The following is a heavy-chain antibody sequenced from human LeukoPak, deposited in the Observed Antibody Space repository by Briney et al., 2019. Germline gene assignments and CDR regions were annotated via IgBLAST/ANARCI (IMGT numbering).Heavy chain of an antibody. D-gene: IGHD3-10*01. CDR3: ARHTMVRGVIIGPVDY. J-gene: IGHJ4*02. CDR1: GYSISSGYY. CDR2: IYHSGST. Sequence: PSGTLSLTCAVSGYSISSGYYWGWIRQPPGKGLEWIGSIYHSGSTYYNPSLKSRVTISVDTSKNQFSLKLSSVTAADTAVYYCARHTMVRGVIIGPVDYWGQGTLVTVSS. V-gene: IGHV4-38-2*01.